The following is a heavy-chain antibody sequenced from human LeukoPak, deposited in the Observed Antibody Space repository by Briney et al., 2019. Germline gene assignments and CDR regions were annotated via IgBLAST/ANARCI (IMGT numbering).Heavy chain of an antibody. J-gene: IGHJ4*02. V-gene: IGHV4-61*01. CDR1: GGSFSSGSYY. Sequence: SETLSLTCTVSGGSFSSGSYYWRWIRQPPGKGLEWIVYIYYSGSTNYNPSLKSRITISVDTSKNQFSLKLSSVTAADTAVYYCARVRCSSSSCYPDYWGQGTLVTVSS. CDR2: IYYSGST. CDR3: ARVRCSSSSCYPDY. D-gene: IGHD2-2*01.